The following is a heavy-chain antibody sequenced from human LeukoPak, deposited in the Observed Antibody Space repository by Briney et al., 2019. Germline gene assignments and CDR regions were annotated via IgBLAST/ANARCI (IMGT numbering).Heavy chain of an antibody. D-gene: IGHD2-2*01. V-gene: IGHV1-2*02. Sequence: GASVKVSCKTSGYTFTDYYMHWVRQAPGQGLEWMGWINPNSGGTNYAQKFQGRVTMTRDTSISTAYMELSRLRSDDTAVYYCARDRVVVPAASRLGYWGQGTLVTVSS. CDR1: GYTFTDYY. CDR3: ARDRVVVPAASRLGY. J-gene: IGHJ4*02. CDR2: INPNSGGT.